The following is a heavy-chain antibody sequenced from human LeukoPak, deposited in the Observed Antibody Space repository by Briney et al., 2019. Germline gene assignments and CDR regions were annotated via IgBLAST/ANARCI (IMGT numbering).Heavy chain of an antibody. J-gene: IGHJ4*02. Sequence: ASVKVSCKASGNSLNNYHMHWVRQAPGQGLEWLGIIRPGGDGPSYAQRFQGRVTMTRDMSTSTVYMELSSLTSDDTAVYYCGRDPTYRNYFDSWGQGTLVTVSS. CDR2: IRPGGDGP. CDR1: GNSLNNYH. V-gene: IGHV1-46*02. D-gene: IGHD1-1*01. CDR3: GRDPTYRNYFDS.